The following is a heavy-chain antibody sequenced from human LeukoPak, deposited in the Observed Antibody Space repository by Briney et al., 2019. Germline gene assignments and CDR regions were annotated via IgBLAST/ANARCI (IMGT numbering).Heavy chain of an antibody. D-gene: IGHD2/OR15-2a*01. CDR3: ASSGNYYYYYMGV. CDR1: GFTVSSNY. J-gene: IGHJ6*03. Sequence: PGGSLRLSCAASGFTVSSNYMSWVRQAPGKGLEWVSVIYSGGSTYYADSVMGRFTISRDNSKNTLYLQMNSLRAEDTAVYYCASSGNYYYYYMGVWGKGTTVTVSS. CDR2: IYSGGST. V-gene: IGHV3-53*01.